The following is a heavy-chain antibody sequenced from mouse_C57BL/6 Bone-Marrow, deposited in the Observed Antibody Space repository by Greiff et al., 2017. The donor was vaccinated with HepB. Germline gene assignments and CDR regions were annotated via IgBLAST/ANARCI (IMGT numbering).Heavy chain of an antibody. CDR1: GYTFTSYW. Sequence: QVQLKQPGAELVMPGASVKLSCKASGYTFTSYWMHWVQQRPGQGLEWIGEIDPSDSYTNYNQKFKGKSTLTVDKSSSTAYMQRSSLTSEDSAVYYCARKGDRAWFAYWGQGTLVTVSA. CDR3: ARKGDRAWFAY. D-gene: IGHD2-14*01. J-gene: IGHJ3*01. V-gene: IGHV1-69*01. CDR2: IDPSDSYT.